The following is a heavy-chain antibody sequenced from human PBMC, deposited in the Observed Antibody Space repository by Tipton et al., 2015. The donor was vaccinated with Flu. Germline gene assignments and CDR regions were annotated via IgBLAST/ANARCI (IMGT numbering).Heavy chain of an antibody. CDR1: GGSISSGSYY. Sequence: TLSLTCTVSGGSISSGSYYWSWIRQPAGKGLEWIGRIYTSGSTNYNPSLKSRVTISVDTSKNQFSLELSSVTAADTAVYYCARMGDAFDIWGQGTMVTVSS. CDR3: ARMGDAFDI. CDR2: IYTSGST. J-gene: IGHJ3*02. V-gene: IGHV4-61*02. D-gene: IGHD3-16*01.